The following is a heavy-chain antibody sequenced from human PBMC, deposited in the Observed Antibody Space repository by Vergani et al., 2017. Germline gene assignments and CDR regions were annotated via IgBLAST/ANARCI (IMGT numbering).Heavy chain of an antibody. CDR3: ASGRAYCSSTSCPPSGLDY. Sequence: QVQLVQSGAEVKKPGASVKVSCKASGYTFTGYYMHWVRQAPGQGLEWMGRINPNSGGTNNAQKFQGRVTMTRDTSISTAYMELSRLRSDDTAVYYCASGRAYCSSTSCPPSGLDYWGQGTLVIVSS. J-gene: IGHJ4*02. V-gene: IGHV1-2*06. CDR1: GYTFTGYY. CDR2: INPNSGGT. D-gene: IGHD2-2*01.